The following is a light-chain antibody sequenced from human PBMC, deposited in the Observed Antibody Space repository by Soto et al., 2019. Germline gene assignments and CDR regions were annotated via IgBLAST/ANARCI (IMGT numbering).Light chain of an antibody. Sequence: QSVLTQPASVSGSPGQSIAISCIGTSSAVGAYDYVSWYQQHPDRAPKLMIYEVSNRPSGVSNRFSGSKSVNTATLTISGLQAEDEADYYCSSYTSSSTRVFGTGTKVTVL. V-gene: IGLV2-14*03. CDR2: EVS. CDR1: SSAVGAYDY. J-gene: IGLJ1*01. CDR3: SSYTSSSTRV.